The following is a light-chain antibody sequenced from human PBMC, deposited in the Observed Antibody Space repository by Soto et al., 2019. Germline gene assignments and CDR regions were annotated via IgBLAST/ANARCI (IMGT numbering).Light chain of an antibody. V-gene: IGLV2-14*01. Sequence: QSALSQPASVSLPPGQSITISCTGTSSDVGAYNYVSWYQHHPGKAPRLVIYDVTNRPSGISDRFSGSKSGNTASLTISGLLAEDEADYYCASYTSTSTYVFGTGTKVTVL. J-gene: IGLJ1*01. CDR3: ASYTSTSTYV. CDR1: SSDVGAYNY. CDR2: DVT.